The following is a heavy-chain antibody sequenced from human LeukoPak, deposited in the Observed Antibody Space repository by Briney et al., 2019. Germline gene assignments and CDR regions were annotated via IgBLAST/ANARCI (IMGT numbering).Heavy chain of an antibody. V-gene: IGHV1-69*13. J-gene: IGHJ4*02. D-gene: IGHD3-10*01. Sequence: SVKVSCKASGGTFSSYAISWVRQAPGQGLEWMGGIIPIFGTANYAQKFQGRVTITADESTSTAYMELSSLRSEDTAVYYCARMGRVYYYGSGSEFDYWGRGTLVTVSS. CDR1: GGTFSSYA. CDR3: ARMGRVYYYGSGSEFDY. CDR2: IIPIFGTA.